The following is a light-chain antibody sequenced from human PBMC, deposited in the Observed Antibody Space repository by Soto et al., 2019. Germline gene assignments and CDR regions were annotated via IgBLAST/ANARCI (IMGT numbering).Light chain of an antibody. CDR1: QSLLHSNGNNY. CDR2: LGS. J-gene: IGKJ5*01. V-gene: IGKV2-28*01. CDR3: MQALQTPLT. Sequence: EIVMTQSXXXXSVTPGESASISCRSSQSLLHSNGNNYFDWYLQKPGQSPQLLIYLGSNRASGVPDRFSGSGSGTDFTLKISGVEAEDVGVYYCMQALQTPLTFGQGTRLEIK.